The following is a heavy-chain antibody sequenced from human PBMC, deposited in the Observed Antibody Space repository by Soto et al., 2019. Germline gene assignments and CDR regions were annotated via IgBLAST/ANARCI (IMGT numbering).Heavy chain of an antibody. Sequence: ETLSLTCAVSGGSISSGGYSWSWVRQAPGKGLEWVSVIYSGGSTYYADSVKGRFTISRDNSKNTLYLQMNSLRAEDTALYYCARDQPGYSYGYGLGYWGQGTLVTVSS. CDR1: GGSISSGGYS. J-gene: IGHJ4*02. CDR2: IYSGGST. V-gene: IGHV3-66*01. CDR3: ARDQPGYSYGYGLGY. D-gene: IGHD5-18*01.